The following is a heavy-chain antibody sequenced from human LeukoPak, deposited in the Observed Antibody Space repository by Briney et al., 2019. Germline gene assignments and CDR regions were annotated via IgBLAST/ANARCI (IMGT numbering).Heavy chain of an antibody. CDR2: INPNSGGT. CDR3: AIKKADYYDSSGFGEYFQH. D-gene: IGHD3-22*01. Sequence: ASVKVSCKASGYTFTGYYMHRVRQAPGQGLEWMGWINPNSGGTNYAQKFQGRVTMTRDTSISTAYMELSRLRSDDTAVYYCAIKKADYYDSSGFGEYFQHWGQGTLVTVSS. CDR1: GYTFTGYY. V-gene: IGHV1-2*02. J-gene: IGHJ1*01.